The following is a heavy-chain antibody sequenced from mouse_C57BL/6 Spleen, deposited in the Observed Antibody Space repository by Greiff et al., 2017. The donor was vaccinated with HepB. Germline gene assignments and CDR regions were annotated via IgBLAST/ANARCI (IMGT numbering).Heavy chain of an antibody. Sequence: EVQLQQSGPELVKPGASVKIPCKASGYTFTDYNMDWVKQSHGKSLEWIGDINPNNGGTIYNQKFKGKATLTVDKSSSTAYMELRSLTSEDTAVYDGARLRRGTYYFDYWGQGTTLTVSS. CDR1: GYTFTDYN. V-gene: IGHV1-18*01. J-gene: IGHJ2*01. CDR3: ARLRRGTYYFDY. D-gene: IGHD2-12*01. CDR2: INPNNGGT.